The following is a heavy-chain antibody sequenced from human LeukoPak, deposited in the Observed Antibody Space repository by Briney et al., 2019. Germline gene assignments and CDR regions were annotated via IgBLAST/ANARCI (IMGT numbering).Heavy chain of an antibody. J-gene: IGHJ4*02. CDR3: ARHHDVDTAMYSPFDY. Sequence: ASVKVSCKASGGTFSSYAISWVRQAPGQGLEWMGGIIPIFGTANYAQKFQGRVTITADESTSTAYMELGSLRSEDTAVYYCARHHDVDTAMYSPFDYWGQGTLVTVSS. CDR1: GGTFSSYA. D-gene: IGHD5-18*01. V-gene: IGHV1-69*13. CDR2: IIPIFGTA.